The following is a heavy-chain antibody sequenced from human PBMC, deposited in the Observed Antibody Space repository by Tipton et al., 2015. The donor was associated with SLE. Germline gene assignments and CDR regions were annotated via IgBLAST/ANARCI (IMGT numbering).Heavy chain of an antibody. CDR3: ARDGVGYSSSSHFDY. J-gene: IGHJ4*02. CDR2: ISYDGSNK. D-gene: IGHD6-6*01. CDR1: GFTFSSYA. Sequence: RSLRLSCAASGFTFSSYAMHWVRQAPGKGLEWVAVISYDGSNKYYADSVKGRFTISRDNSKNTLYLQMNSLRAEDTAVYYCARDGVGYSSSSHFDYWGQGTLVTVSS. V-gene: IGHV3-30-3*01.